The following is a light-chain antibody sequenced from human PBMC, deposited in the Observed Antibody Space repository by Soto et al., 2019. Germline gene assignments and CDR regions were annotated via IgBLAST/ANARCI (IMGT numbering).Light chain of an antibody. CDR2: DAS. CDR3: QQYNSYPYT. V-gene: IGKV1-5*01. CDR1: QSISSW. Sequence: DIQMTQSPSTLSASVGDRVTITCRASQSISSWLAWYQQKPGKAPKLLIYDASSLESGLPSRFSGSGYGTDCTLTISSLQPDDFAPYYCQQYNSYPYTCGQGTELEI. J-gene: IGKJ2*01.